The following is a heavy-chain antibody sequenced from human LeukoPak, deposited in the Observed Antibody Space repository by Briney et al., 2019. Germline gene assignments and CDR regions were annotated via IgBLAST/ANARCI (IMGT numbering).Heavy chain of an antibody. V-gene: IGHV3-23*01. CDR3: AKGVQYSGSYFGHESSFDI. CDR1: GFSFSDYG. J-gene: IGHJ3*02. Sequence: GGSLRLSCVASGFSFSDYGMSWVRQAPGKGLEWVSAIGSSGGNIHYGDSVKGRFTISRDNSKNTLYLQMNSLRAEDTAVYYCAKGVQYSGSYFGHESSFDIWGQGTMVTVSS. CDR2: IGSSGGNI. D-gene: IGHD1-26*01.